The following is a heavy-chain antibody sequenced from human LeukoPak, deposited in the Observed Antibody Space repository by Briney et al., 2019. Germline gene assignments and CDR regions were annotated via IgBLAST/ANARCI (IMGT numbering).Heavy chain of an antibody. CDR1: GFTFRDYD. J-gene: IGHJ5*02. V-gene: IGHV3-11*04. CDR3: ARDSLDSSGYYWFDP. D-gene: IGHD3-22*01. CDR2: ISSSDRTI. Sequence: GGSLRLSCAASGFTFRDYDMTWIRQAPGKGLEWVSYISSSDRTIYNAESVKGRFTISRDNSKNTLYLQMNSLRAEDTAVYYCARDSLDSSGYYWFDPWGQGTLVTVSS.